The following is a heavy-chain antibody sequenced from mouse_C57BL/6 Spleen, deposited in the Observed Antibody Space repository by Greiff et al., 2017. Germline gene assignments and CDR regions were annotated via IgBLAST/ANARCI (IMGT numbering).Heavy chain of an antibody. Sequence: QVHVKQPGAELVRPGSSVKLSCKASGYTFTSYWMHWVKQRPIQGLEWIGNIDPSDSETHYNQKFKDKATLTVDKSSSTAYMQLSSLTSEYSAVYCFARSEMVTTGPWFAYWGQGTLVTVSA. D-gene: IGHD2-2*01. J-gene: IGHJ3*01. CDR2: IDPSDSET. CDR3: ARSEMVTTGPWFAY. V-gene: IGHV1-52*01. CDR1: GYTFTSYW.